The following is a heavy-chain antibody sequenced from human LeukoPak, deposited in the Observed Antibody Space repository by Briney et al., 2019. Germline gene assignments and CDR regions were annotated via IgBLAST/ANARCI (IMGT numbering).Heavy chain of an antibody. D-gene: IGHD2-15*01. V-gene: IGHV4-59*01. CDR3: ARSSYCSGGSCWGDWIDP. J-gene: IGHJ5*02. CDR2: IYYSGST. Sequence: SETLSLTCTVSGGSISSYYWSWVRQSPGEGLGWIGYIYYSGSTNYNPSLKSGVTISVDTSKNQFSLKLSSVTAADTAVYYCARSSYCSGGSCWGDWIDPWGQGTLVTVSS. CDR1: GGSISSYY.